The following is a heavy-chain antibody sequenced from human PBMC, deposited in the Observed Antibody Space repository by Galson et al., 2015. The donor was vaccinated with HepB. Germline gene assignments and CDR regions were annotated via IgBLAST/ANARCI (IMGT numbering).Heavy chain of an antibody. CDR1: GFTVTKNH. J-gene: IGHJ4*02. V-gene: IGHV3-53*01. CDR3: ARDSGSGASQD. D-gene: IGHD3-3*01. CDR2: IYSVGTT. Sequence: SLRLSCAASGFTVTKNHMTWVRQAPGKGLEWLSIIYSVGTTYYADSVKGRFTISRDNSKNTLYLQMNSLRAEDTAVYYCARDSGSGASQDWGQGTLVTVSS.